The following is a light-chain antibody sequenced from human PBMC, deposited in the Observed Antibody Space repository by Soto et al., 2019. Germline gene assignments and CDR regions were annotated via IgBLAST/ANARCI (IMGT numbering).Light chain of an antibody. CDR2: VAS. CDR3: QQYSIYLTL. J-gene: IGKJ2*01. Sequence: DIQMTQSPSTLSASVGDRVTITCRASQSSSSWLAWYQQKPGKAPKLLIYVASSLESGVPSRFSGSGSGTELPLTISSLQPHYCATDHRQQYSIYLTLLGQGTKLEIK. V-gene: IGKV1-5*01. CDR1: QSSSSW.